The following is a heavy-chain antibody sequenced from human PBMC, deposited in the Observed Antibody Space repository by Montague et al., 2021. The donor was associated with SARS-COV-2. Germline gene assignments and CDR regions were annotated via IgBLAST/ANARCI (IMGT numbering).Heavy chain of an antibody. Sequence: CVISGDSASSNSVAWSWIRQSPSTGLEWLGRTYYRSKWYSDYAPSVRGRLTVNPDASKNEFSLELNYVTPEDTAVYYCVRYSGWFYFDFWGQGTLVTVSS. J-gene: IGHJ4*02. CDR1: GDSASSNSVA. CDR3: VRYSGWFYFDF. V-gene: IGHV6-1*01. D-gene: IGHD6-19*01. CDR2: TYYRSKWYS.